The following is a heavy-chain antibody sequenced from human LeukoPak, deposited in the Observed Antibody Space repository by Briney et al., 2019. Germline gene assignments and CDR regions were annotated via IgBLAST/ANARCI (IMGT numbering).Heavy chain of an antibody. CDR2: ISSSSSYI. Sequence: PGGSLRLSCAASGFTFSSYSMNWVRQAPGKGLEWVSSISSSSSYIYYADSVKGRFTISRDNAKNSLYLQMNSLRAEDTAVYYCARDRGNDYNSYFFDYWGQGILVTVSS. D-gene: IGHD5-24*01. V-gene: IGHV3-21*01. J-gene: IGHJ4*02. CDR1: GFTFSSYS. CDR3: ARDRGNDYNSYFFDY.